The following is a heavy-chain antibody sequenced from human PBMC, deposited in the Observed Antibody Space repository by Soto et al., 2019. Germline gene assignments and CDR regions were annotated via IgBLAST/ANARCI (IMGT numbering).Heavy chain of an antibody. Sequence: SETLSLTCTVSGGSISNYYWSWIRQHPGKSLEWIGYIYYSGSNYYNPSLKIRVTISVDTSKNQFSLKLSSVTAADTAVYYCARSVFPWGQGTLVTVSS. V-gene: IGHV4-59*06. CDR3: ARSVFP. CDR2: IYYSGSN. J-gene: IGHJ5*02. CDR1: GGSISNYY.